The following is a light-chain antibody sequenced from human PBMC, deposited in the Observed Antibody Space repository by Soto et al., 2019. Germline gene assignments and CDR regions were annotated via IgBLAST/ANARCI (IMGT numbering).Light chain of an antibody. CDR1: SSNIGAGYD. CDR2: GNS. CDR3: QSYDCSLERV. J-gene: IGLJ1*01. Sequence: QSVLTQPPSVSGAPGQRVTISCTGSSSNIGAGYDVHWYQQPPGTAPKLLIYGNSNRPSGVPDRFSGSKSGTSASLAITGLQAEDEADYYCQSYDCSLERVFGTGTKLIVL. V-gene: IGLV1-40*01.